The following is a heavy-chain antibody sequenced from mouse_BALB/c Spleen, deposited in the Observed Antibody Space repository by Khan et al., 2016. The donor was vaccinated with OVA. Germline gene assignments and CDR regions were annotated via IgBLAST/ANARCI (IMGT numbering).Heavy chain of an antibody. J-gene: IGHJ2*01. CDR1: GYTFTSYW. V-gene: IGHV1-7*01. Sequence: VELVGSGAELAKPGASVKMSCTASGYTFTSYWMHWIKQRPGQGLEWIGYINPTSGYTDYNQKFKDKATLTADKSSSTAYMQLSSLTSDDSAVYYCARDRIDYWGQGTALTVSS. CDR2: INPTSGYT. CDR3: ARDRIDY.